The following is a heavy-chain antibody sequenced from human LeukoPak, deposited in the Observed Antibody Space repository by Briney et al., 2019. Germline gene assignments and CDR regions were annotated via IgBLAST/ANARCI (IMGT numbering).Heavy chain of an antibody. CDR2: IYHSGST. Sequence: PSETLSLTCTVSGYSISSGYYWGWIRQPPGKGLEWIGSIYHSGSTYYNPSLKSRVTISVDTSKNQFSLKLSSLTAADTAVYYCAREAEEFLGQSHYYYYMDVWGKGTTVTVSS. V-gene: IGHV4-38-2*02. D-gene: IGHD3-10*01. CDR1: GYSISSGYY. CDR3: AREAEEFLGQSHYYYYMDV. J-gene: IGHJ6*03.